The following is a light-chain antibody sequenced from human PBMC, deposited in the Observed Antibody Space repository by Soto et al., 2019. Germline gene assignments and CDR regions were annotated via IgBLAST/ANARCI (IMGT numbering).Light chain of an antibody. CDR1: QSVRSNF. CDR2: GAS. V-gene: IGKV3-20*01. Sequence: EIVWTQSPGTLSLSPGDRATLSCRARQSVRSNFLAWYQQTPGQAPKLLISGASSRATGIPDRFSGSGSGTDFTLTLSRLEPEDFSLYSCQQYGTSPGTFGQGTKLEIK. J-gene: IGKJ2*02. CDR3: QQYGTSPGT.